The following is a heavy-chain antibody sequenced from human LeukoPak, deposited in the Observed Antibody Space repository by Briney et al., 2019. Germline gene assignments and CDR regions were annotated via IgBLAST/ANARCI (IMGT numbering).Heavy chain of an antibody. CDR1: GYTFTIYA. CDR2: MNPNSGNT. J-gene: IGHJ4*02. CDR3: ARGIFGRIAAAPY. Sequence: GASVKVSCKASGYTFTIYAMNWVRQAPGQGLEWMGWMNPNSGNTGYAQKFQGRVTMTRNTSISTAYMELSSLRSEDTAVYYCARGIFGRIAAAPYWGQGTLVTVSS. D-gene: IGHD6-13*01. V-gene: IGHV1-8*02.